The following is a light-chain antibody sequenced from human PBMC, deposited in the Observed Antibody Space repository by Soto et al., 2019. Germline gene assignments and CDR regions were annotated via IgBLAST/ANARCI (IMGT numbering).Light chain of an antibody. CDR2: GDS. CDR3: QSYDSSLSGFDV. Sequence: QSVLTQPPSVSGAPGQRVTISCTGSSSNIGAGYDVQWYQQLPGTAPKLLIFGDSNRPSGVPDRFSGSKSDTSASLAITGLQAEDEADYYCQSYDSSLSGFDVFGTGTKLTVL. J-gene: IGLJ1*01. CDR1: SSNIGAGYD. V-gene: IGLV1-40*01.